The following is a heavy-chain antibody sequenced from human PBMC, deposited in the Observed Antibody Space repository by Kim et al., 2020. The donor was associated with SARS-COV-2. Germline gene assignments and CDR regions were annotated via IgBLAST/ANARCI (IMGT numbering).Heavy chain of an antibody. CDR2: IYSGGST. CDR3: ARLSGYYSPFDY. V-gene: IGHV3-53*01. CDR1: GFTVSSNY. Sequence: GGSLRLSCAASGFTVSSNYMSWVRQAPGKGLEWVSVIYSGGSTYYADSVKGRFTISRDNSKNTLYLQMNSLRAEDTAVYYCARLSGYYSPFDYWGQGTLVTVSS. D-gene: IGHD3-22*01. J-gene: IGHJ4*02.